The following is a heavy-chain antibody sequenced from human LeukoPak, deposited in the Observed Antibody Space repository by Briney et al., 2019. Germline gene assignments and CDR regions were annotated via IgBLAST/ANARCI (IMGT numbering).Heavy chain of an antibody. Sequence: PGRSLRLSCAASGFTFRAYAMSWVRQPPGKGLEWVSLISAGGDTTYYADSVKGRFTISRDNSRNMLYLQMSSLRAEDTAVYYCALGYCSGGDCYAKPYYFDHWGQGTLVTVSS. J-gene: IGHJ4*02. V-gene: IGHV3-23*01. CDR2: ISAGGDTT. CDR3: ALGYCSGGDCYAKPYYFDH. D-gene: IGHD2-15*01. CDR1: GFTFRAYA.